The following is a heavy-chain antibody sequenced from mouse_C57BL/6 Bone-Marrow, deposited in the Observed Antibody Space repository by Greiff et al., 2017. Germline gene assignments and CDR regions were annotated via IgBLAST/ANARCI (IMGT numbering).Heavy chain of an antibody. CDR1: GYTFTNYL. J-gene: IGHJ4*01. V-gene: IGHV1-54*01. D-gene: IGHD1-1*01. CDR3: ARRGYGSSHYAMGY. Sequence: QVQLQQSGAELVRPGTSVKVSCKASGYTFTNYLIEWVKQRPGQGLEWIGVINPGSGGTNYNEKFKGKATLTADKSSSTAYMQLSSLTSEDSAVYFCARRGYGSSHYAMGYWGQGTSVTVSS. CDR2: INPGSGGT.